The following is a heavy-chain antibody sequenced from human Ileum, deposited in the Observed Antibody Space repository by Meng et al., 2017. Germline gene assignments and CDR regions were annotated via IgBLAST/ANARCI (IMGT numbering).Heavy chain of an antibody. Sequence: VPQLHPGPEVKKPRASVMVSCKASGYTFGSYGICWVRQAPGQGLEWMGWFVNYVDTYPAPKFQGRVTMTTDTHTNTAFMALRSLTSDDTAVYYCASGTPGRSYCDYWGQGTLVTVSS. CDR1: GYTFGSYG. CDR2: FVNYVDT. J-gene: IGHJ4*02. CDR3: ASGTPGRSYCDY. V-gene: IGHV1-18*01. D-gene: IGHD2-15*01.